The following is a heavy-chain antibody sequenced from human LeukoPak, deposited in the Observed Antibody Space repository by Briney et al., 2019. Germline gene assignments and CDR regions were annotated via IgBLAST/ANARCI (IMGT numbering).Heavy chain of an antibody. J-gene: IGHJ4*02. CDR2: ISGSGGST. CDR3: ARESGSYYRWWYFDY. D-gene: IGHD1-26*01. CDR1: GFTFSSYA. Sequence: GGSLRLSCAASGFTFSSYAMSWVRQAPGKGLEWVSAISGSGGSTYYADSVKGRFTISRDNSKNTLYLQMNSLRAEDTAVYYCARESGSYYRWWYFDYWGQGTLVTVSS. V-gene: IGHV3-23*01.